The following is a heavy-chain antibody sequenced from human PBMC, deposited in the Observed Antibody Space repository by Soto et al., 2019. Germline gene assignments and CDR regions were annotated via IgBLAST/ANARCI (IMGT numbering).Heavy chain of an antibody. Sequence: SGPTLVNPTQTLTLTCTFSGFSLSTDDVGVGWIRQPPGKALDWLAVIYWDDDKRYSPSLKSRLTITKDTSKNQVLLTMTNMDPVDTATYFCARSKYSISSFDYWGQGAPVTVSS. CDR2: IYWDDDK. V-gene: IGHV2-5*02. D-gene: IGHD6-6*01. J-gene: IGHJ4*02. CDR1: GFSLSTDDVG. CDR3: ARSKYSISSFDY.